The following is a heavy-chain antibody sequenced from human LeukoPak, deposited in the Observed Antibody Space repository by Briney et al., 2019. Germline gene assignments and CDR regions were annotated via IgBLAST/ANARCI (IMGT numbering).Heavy chain of an antibody. CDR1: GFTFTSYA. V-gene: IGHV3-23*01. CDR3: AKKQCGSYYPPDY. CDR2: ISASGGTT. J-gene: IGHJ4*02. D-gene: IGHD3-22*01. Sequence: GGSLRLSCAASGFTFTSYAMSWVRQAPGEGLEWVSIISASGGTTYYADSVKGRFTISRDNSKNTLYLQMNSLRAEDTAVYYCAKKQCGSYYPPDYWGQGTLVTVSS.